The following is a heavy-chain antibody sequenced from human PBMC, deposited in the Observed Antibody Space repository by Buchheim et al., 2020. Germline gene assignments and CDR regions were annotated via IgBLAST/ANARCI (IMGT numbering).Heavy chain of an antibody. Sequence: EVQLVESGGGLVQPGGSLRLSCAASGFTFSGYWMSWVRQAPGKGLEWVANIKQDGSEKYYVDSVKGRFTISRDNAKNSLYLQMNSLRAEDTAVYYCARVAYCSGGSCYSDFDYWGQGTL. D-gene: IGHD2-15*01. J-gene: IGHJ4*02. CDR1: GFTFSGYW. CDR3: ARVAYCSGGSCYSDFDY. CDR2: IKQDGSEK. V-gene: IGHV3-7*01.